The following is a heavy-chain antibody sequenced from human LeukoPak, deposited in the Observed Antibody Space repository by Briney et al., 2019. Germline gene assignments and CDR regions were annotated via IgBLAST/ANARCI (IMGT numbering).Heavy chain of an antibody. D-gene: IGHD4-17*01. Sequence: SETLSLTCTVSGGSISSFYWSWFYWSWIRQPPGKGLEWIGYIYYSGSTNYNPSLKSRVTISVDTSKNQFSLKLSSVTAADTAVYYCARTPMTTVYYFDYWGQGTLVTVSS. V-gene: IGHV4-61*08. CDR3: ARTPMTTVYYFDY. J-gene: IGHJ4*02. CDR2: IYYSGST. CDR1: GGSISS.